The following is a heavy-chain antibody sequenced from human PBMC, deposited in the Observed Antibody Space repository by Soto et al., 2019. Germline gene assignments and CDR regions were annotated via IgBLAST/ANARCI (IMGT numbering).Heavy chain of an antibody. Sequence: PGGSLRLSCAASGFTVSSNYMSWVRQAPGKGLEWVSVIYSGGSTYYADSVKGRFTISRDNSKNTLYLQMNSLRAEDTAVYYCARDGRQYSSSWLYYYGMDVWSQGTTVTVSS. CDR3: ARDGRQYSSSWLYYYGMDV. V-gene: IGHV3-53*01. D-gene: IGHD6-13*01. CDR1: GFTVSSNY. J-gene: IGHJ6*02. CDR2: IYSGGST.